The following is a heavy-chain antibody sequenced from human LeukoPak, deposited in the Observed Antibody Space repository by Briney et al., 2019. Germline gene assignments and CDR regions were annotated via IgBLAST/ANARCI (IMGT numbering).Heavy chain of an antibody. J-gene: IGHJ5*02. CDR3: ARAPGSSSLYYNWFDP. CDR2: IYTSGST. CDR1: GGSISSYY. Sequence: SETLSLTCTVSGGSISSYYWSWIRQPAGKGLEWIGRIYTSGSTNYNPSLKSRVTMSVDTSKNQFSLKLSSVTAADTAVYYCARAPGSSSLYYNWFDPWGQGTLVTVSS. V-gene: IGHV4-4*07. D-gene: IGHD6-6*01.